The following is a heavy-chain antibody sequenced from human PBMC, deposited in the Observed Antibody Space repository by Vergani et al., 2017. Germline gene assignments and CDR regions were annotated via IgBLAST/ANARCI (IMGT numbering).Heavy chain of an antibody. CDR2: IYYSGST. CDR1: GGSISSSSYY. V-gene: IGHV4-39*07. J-gene: IGHJ6*02. Sequence: QLQLQESGPGLVKPSETLSLTCTVSGGSISSSSYYWGWIRQPPGKGLEWIGSIYYSGSTYYNPSLKSRVTISVDTSKNQFSLKLSSVTAADTAVYYCAESRPINMVRGVMDVWGQGTTVTVSS. CDR3: AESRPINMVRGVMDV. D-gene: IGHD3-10*01.